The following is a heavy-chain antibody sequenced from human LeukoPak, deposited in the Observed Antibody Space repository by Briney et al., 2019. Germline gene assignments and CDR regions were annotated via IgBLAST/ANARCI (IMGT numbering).Heavy chain of an antibody. CDR2: IYHSGST. J-gene: IGHJ3*02. CDR3: ARTNPGYSGSYSAYAFDI. CDR1: GGSFSGYY. D-gene: IGHD1-26*01. V-gene: IGHV4-34*01. Sequence: SETLSLTCAVYGGSFSGYYWSWIRQPPGKGLEWIGEIYHSGSTNYNPSLKSRVTISVDKSKSQFSLKLSSVTAADTAVYYCARTNPGYSGSYSAYAFDIWGQGTMVTVSS.